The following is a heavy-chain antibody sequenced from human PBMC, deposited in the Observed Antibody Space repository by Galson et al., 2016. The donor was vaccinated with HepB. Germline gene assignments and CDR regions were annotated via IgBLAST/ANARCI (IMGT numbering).Heavy chain of an antibody. V-gene: IGHV4-4*07. J-gene: IGHJ6*04. CDR3: TRGLQSFYGVDV. CDR2: IYVTGET. CDR1: GDPFTTYF. Sequence: LSLTCTVSGDPFTTYFYNWMRQSAGKGLEWIGQIYVTGETAYNPSLRSRVTMSVDTSRNQLSLRLRSVTAADTAVYYCTRGLQSFYGVDVWGKGTKVTVSS.